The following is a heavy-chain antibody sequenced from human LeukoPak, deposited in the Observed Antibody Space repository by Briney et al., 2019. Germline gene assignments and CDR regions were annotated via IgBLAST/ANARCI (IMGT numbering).Heavy chain of an antibody. Sequence: GGSLRLSCAASGFTFSSYSMNWVRQAPGKGLEWVSSISSSSSYIYYADSVKGRFTISRDNAKNSLYLQMNSLRAEDMAVYYCARVGASLPDAFDVWGQGTMVTVSS. CDR1: GFTFSSYS. CDR3: ARVGASLPDAFDV. J-gene: IGHJ3*01. V-gene: IGHV3-21*01. D-gene: IGHD4/OR15-4a*01. CDR2: ISSSSSYI.